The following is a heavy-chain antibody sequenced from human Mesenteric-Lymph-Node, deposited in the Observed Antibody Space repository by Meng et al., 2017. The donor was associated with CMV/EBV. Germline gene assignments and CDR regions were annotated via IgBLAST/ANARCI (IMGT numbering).Heavy chain of an antibody. CDR2: INTNTGNP. J-gene: IGHJ1*01. V-gene: IGHV7-4-1*02. Sequence: SYAMNWVRQAPGQGLEWMGWINTNTGNPTYAQGFTGRFVFSLDTSVSTAYLQISSLKAEDTAVYYCARARKSVSGIAAAGTYYFQHWGQGTLVTVSS. D-gene: IGHD6-13*01. CDR1: SYA. CDR3: ARARKSVSGIAAAGTYYFQH.